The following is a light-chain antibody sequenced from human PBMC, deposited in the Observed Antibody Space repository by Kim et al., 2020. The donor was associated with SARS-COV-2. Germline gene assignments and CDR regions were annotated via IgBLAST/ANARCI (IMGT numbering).Light chain of an antibody. J-gene: IGKJ3*01. Sequence: PASISCRSSQSLLHSNGYNYLDWYLQKPGQSPQVLIYLGSNRASGVPDRFSGSGSGTDFTLKISRVEAEDVGVYYCMQAQQTPFTFGPGTKVDIK. CDR2: LGS. CDR3: MQAQQTPFT. V-gene: IGKV2-28*01. CDR1: QSLLHSNGYNY.